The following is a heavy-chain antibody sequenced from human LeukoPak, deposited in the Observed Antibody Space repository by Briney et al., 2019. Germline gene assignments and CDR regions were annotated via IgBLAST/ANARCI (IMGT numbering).Heavy chain of an antibody. CDR3: THSSGYRDAFDI. CDR1: GYTFTSYY. Sequence: ASVKVSCKASGYTFTSYYMHWVRQAPGQRLEWMGIINPSGGSTSYAQKFQGRVTMTRDTSTSTVYMELSSLRSEDTAVYYCTHSSGYRDAFDIWGQGTMVTVSS. V-gene: IGHV1-46*01. D-gene: IGHD3-22*01. J-gene: IGHJ3*02. CDR2: INPSGGST.